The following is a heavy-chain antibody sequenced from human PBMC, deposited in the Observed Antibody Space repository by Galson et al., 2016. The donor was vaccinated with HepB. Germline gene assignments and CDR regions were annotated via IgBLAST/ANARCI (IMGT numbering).Heavy chain of an antibody. D-gene: IGHD6-19*01. CDR3: VKVFDYLNGWIDQ. Sequence: SLRLSCAASGFMYRNYAMSWVRQAPGKGLEWVSVISGSGGTTFYGDFVKGRFSISRDNSQNTLDLQMNSLRPEDTAIYYCVKVFDYLNGWIDQWGQGTLVTVSS. CDR2: ISGSGGTT. CDR1: GFMYRNYA. V-gene: IGHV3-23*01. J-gene: IGHJ4*02.